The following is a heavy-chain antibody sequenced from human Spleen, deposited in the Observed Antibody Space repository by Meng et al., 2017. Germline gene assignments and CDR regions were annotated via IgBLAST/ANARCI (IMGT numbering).Heavy chain of an antibody. Sequence: GQLEESGPGLVKPSQTLSLTCTVSGGSISSGSYYWSWIRQHPGKGLEWIGYIHSSGSTYYNPSLRSRLTISVDTSKNQFSLKLSSVTAADTAVYYCARASYGSGSPLGESWFDPWGQGTLVTVSS. CDR1: GGSISSGSYY. J-gene: IGHJ5*02. CDR2: IHSSGST. CDR3: ARASYGSGSPLGESWFDP. D-gene: IGHD3-10*01. V-gene: IGHV4-31*03.